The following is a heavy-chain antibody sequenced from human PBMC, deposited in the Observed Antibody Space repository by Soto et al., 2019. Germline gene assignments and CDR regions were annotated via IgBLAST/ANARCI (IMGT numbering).Heavy chain of an antibody. J-gene: IGHJ3*02. CDR3: GTDQWGGAFDI. CDR2: IKQDGSEK. Sequence: GGSLRLSCAASGFTFSSYWMSWVRQAPGKGLEWVANIKQDGSEKYYVDSVKGRFTISRDNAKNSLYLLMNSLRAEDTAVYYCGTDQWGGAFDIGGQGTMVTVSS. V-gene: IGHV3-7*01. D-gene: IGHD3-10*01. CDR1: GFTFSSYW.